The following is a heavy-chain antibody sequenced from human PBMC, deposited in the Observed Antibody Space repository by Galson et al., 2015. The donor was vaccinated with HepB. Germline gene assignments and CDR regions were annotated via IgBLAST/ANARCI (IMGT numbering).Heavy chain of an antibody. CDR1: GFTFDDYA. D-gene: IGHD3-3*01. Sequence: SLRLSCAASGFTFDDYAMHWVRQAPGKGLEWVSGISWNSGSIGYADSVKGRFTVSRDNAKNSLYLQMSSLRAEDTAVYYCARGSGYYTGYYYGMDVWGQGTTVTVSS. J-gene: IGHJ6*02. CDR3: ARGSGYYTGYYYGMDV. V-gene: IGHV3-9*01. CDR2: ISWNSGSI.